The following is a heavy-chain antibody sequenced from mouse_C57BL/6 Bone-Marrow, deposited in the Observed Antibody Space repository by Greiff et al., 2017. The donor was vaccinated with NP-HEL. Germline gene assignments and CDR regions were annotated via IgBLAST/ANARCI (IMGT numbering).Heavy chain of an antibody. CDR1: GYTFTSYD. CDR2: IYPSDGST. J-gene: IGHJ4*01. CDR3: ARPGYYAMDY. Sequence: VQLQQSGPELVKPGASVKLSCKASGYTFTSYDINWVKQRPGQGLEWIGWIYPSDGSTKYNEKFKGNATLTVSTSYSTAYMALHILTSEDSAVYFCARPGYYAMDYWGQGTSVTVSS. V-gene: IGHV1-85*01.